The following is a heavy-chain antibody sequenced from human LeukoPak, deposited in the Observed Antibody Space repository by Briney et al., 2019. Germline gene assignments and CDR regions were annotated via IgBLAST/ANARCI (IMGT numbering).Heavy chain of an antibody. J-gene: IGHJ3*02. Sequence: GRSLRLSCAASGFTFSSYGMHWVRQAPGKGLEWVAVISYDGSNKYYADSVKGRFTISRDNSKNTLYLQMNSLRAEDTAVYYCAKDFAQGHDAFDIWGQGTMVTVSS. CDR3: AKDFAQGHDAFDI. D-gene: IGHD3-3*01. CDR2: ISYDGSNK. CDR1: GFTFSSYG. V-gene: IGHV3-30*18.